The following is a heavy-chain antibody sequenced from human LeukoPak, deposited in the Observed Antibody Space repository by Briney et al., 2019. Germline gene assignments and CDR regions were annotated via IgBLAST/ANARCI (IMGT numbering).Heavy chain of an antibody. CDR1: GGSISSSSYY. CDR2: IYYSGST. J-gene: IGHJ4*02. CDR3: ARQGWSSASGYYFDY. V-gene: IGHV4-39*01. D-gene: IGHD6-19*01. Sequence: SETLSLTCGVSGGSISSSSYYWGWIRQPPGKGLEWVGTIYYSGSTYYNPSLKSRVTISVDTSKNQSSLKLSSVTAADTAVYYCARQGWSSASGYYFDYWGQGTLVTVSS.